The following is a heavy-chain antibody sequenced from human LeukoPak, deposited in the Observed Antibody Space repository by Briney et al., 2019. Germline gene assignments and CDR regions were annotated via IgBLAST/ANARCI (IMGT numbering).Heavy chain of an antibody. Sequence: PSETLSLTCAVSGGSISSSTSYWGWIRQPPGKGLEWIGYIYYSGSTNYNSSLKSRVSISVDTSKNQFSLKLSSVTAADTAVYYCARTGSTVTMLYPFDHWGQGTLVTVSS. D-gene: IGHD4-17*01. CDR1: GGSISSSTSY. CDR3: ARTGSTVTMLYPFDH. CDR2: IYYSGST. J-gene: IGHJ4*02. V-gene: IGHV4-61*05.